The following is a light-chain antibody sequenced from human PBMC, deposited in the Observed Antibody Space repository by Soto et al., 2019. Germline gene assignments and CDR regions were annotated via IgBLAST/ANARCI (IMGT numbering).Light chain of an antibody. CDR1: SSNIGSNT. CDR2: SNN. CDR3: AAWDDRRDV. J-gene: IGLJ1*01. Sequence: QSVLTQPPSASGTPGQRVTISCSGSSSNIGSNTVNWYQQLPGTAPQLLIYSNNQRPSGVPDRFSGSKSGTSAYLSISGLQSEDEADYSCAAWDDRRDVFATGTKLTVL. V-gene: IGLV1-44*01.